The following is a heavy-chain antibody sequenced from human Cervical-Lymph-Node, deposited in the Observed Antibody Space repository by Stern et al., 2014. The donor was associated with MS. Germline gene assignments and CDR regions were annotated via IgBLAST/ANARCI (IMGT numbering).Heavy chain of an antibody. J-gene: IGHJ4*02. D-gene: IGHD2-21*01. CDR2: LDWDGDK. CDR1: GFSLSTTGMC. Sequence: ITLKESGPALVKPTQTLTLTCTFSGFSLSTTGMCLSWIRQTPGKALEWLALLDWDGDKYYSTALKTRLTISKDTSKNQVVLTMTNMAPLDTATYFCVRAREGYYFDYWGQGIPVTVSS. V-gene: IGHV2-70*01. CDR3: VRAREGYYFDY.